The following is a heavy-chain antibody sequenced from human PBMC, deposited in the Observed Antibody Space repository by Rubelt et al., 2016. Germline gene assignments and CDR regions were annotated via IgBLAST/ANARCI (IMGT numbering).Heavy chain of an antibody. CDR1: GYSFTSYW. CDR2: IYPGDSDT. V-gene: IGHV5-51*01. D-gene: IGHD4-17*01. Sequence: EVQLVQSGAEVKKPGESLKISCKGSGYSFTSYWIGWVRQMPGKGLEWLGIIYPGDSDTRYSPSVQVQLTISADKSISTAYLQWSSLRASDTAMYYCARVTTVTNDNWFDPWGQGTLVTVSS. J-gene: IGHJ5*02. CDR3: ARVTTVTNDNWFDP.